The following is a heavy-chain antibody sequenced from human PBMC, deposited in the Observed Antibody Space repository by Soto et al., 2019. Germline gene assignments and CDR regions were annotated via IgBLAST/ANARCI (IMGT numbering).Heavy chain of an antibody. CDR1: GYTFTYFG. Sequence: ASVKVSCKASGYTFTYFGISWVRQAPGQGLEWMGWISAYNGNTSYAQKFQGRVTMTTDTSTNTAYMELKSLKSDDTAVYYCARANDYGDYGEFFQHWGQGTLVTVSS. CDR3: ARANDYGDYGEFFQH. J-gene: IGHJ1*01. D-gene: IGHD4-17*01. CDR2: ISAYNGNT. V-gene: IGHV1-18*01.